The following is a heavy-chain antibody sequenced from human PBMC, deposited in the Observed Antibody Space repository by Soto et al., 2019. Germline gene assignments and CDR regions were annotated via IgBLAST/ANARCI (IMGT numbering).Heavy chain of an antibody. J-gene: IGHJ4*02. CDR1: GGSISSYY. D-gene: IGHD3-16*01. CDR2: IYYSGST. CDR3: ARLWGWSVDH. Sequence: QVQLQESGPGLVKPSETLSLTCTVSGGSISSYYWSWIRQPPGKGLEWIGYIYYSGSTNYNPSLKRRVTISVDTSKNQFSLKLSSVTAADTAVYSFARLWGWSVDHWGQGTLVTVSS. V-gene: IGHV4-59*08.